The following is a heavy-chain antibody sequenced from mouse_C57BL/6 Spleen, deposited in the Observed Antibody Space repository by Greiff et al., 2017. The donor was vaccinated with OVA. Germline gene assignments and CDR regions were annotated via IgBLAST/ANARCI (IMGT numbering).Heavy chain of an antibody. Sequence: EVMLVESGGGLVKPGGSLKLSCAASGFTFSSYAMSWVRQTPEKRLEWVATISDGGSYTYYPDNVKGRFTISRDNAKNNLYLRMSHLKAEDTAMYYCARDGGGRHFDYWGQGTTLTVSS. CDR2: ISDGGSYT. CDR3: ARDGGGRHFDY. CDR1: GFTFSSYA. V-gene: IGHV5-4*01. J-gene: IGHJ2*01. D-gene: IGHD3-3*01.